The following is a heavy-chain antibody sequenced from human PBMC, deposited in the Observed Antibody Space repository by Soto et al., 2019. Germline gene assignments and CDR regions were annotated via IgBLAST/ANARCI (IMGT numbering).Heavy chain of an antibody. CDR3: ARYIPGVRYYGMDV. CDR2: ISDSGTLT. V-gene: IGHV3-23*01. Sequence: GGSLRHSCAASGVTCISYAMKWVRQAPGKGLEWVSLISDSGTLTYYADSVKGRFTISRDNSGNTLFLHMYSLRAEDTAVYYCARYIPGVRYYGMDVWGQGTTVTVSS. D-gene: IGHD2-2*01. CDR1: GVTCISYA. J-gene: IGHJ6*02.